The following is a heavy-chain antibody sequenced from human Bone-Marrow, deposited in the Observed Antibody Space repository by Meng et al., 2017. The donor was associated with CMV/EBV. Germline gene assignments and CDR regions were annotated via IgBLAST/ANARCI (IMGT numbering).Heavy chain of an antibody. CDR2: ISYDGSNK. CDR1: GLSLTDAW. D-gene: IGHD1-26*01. J-gene: IGHJ4*02. CDR3: ARDLGGGSYSGGFDY. V-gene: IGHV3-30*03. Sequence: GESLKISCAASGLSLTDAWMSWVRQAPGKGLEWVAVISYDGSNKYYADSVKGRFTISRDNSKNTLYLQMNSLRAEDTAVYYCARDLGGGSYSGGFDYWGQGTLVTVSS.